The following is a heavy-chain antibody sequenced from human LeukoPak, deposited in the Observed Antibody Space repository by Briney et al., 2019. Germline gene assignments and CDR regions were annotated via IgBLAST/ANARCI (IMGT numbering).Heavy chain of an antibody. CDR1: GFPLSSYT. Sequence: GGALRLSCAVSGFPLSSYTMHWVRQAPGKGLEWVSSIDPCSGYIYDADSVRHGFSSSRDNAKNSLFLQVNSPGVEDTAVYYCARSVPWRDSGRSFYGMDVWGQGTTVTVS. CDR3: ARSVPWRDSGRSFYGMDV. V-gene: IGHV3-21*01. J-gene: IGHJ6*02. CDR2: IDPCSGYI. D-gene: IGHD3-10*01.